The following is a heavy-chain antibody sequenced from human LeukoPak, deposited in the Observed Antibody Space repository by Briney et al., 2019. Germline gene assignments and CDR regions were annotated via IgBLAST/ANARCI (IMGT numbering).Heavy chain of an antibody. Sequence: ASVKVSCKASGYTFTSYGISWVRQAPGQGLEWVGWISAYNGNTNYAQKLQGRVTMTTDTSTSTAYMELRSLRSDDTAVYYCARERRDGGVLDYWGQGTLVTVSS. V-gene: IGHV1-18*01. CDR1: GYTFTSYG. J-gene: IGHJ4*02. D-gene: IGHD3-16*01. CDR3: ARERRDGGVLDY. CDR2: ISAYNGNT.